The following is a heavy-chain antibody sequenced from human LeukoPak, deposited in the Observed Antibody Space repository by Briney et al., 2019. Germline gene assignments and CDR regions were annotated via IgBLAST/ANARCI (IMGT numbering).Heavy chain of an antibody. Sequence: GGSLRLSCAASGFTFSSYWMSWVRQAPGKGLEWVANIKQDGSEKYYVDSVKGRFTISRDNAKNSLYLQMNSLRAEDTAVYYCARLIDSYYYDSSGYYQYYFDYWGQGTLVTVSS. CDR1: GFTFSSYW. CDR2: IKQDGSEK. CDR3: ARLIDSYYYDSSGYYQYYFDY. D-gene: IGHD3-22*01. J-gene: IGHJ4*02. V-gene: IGHV3-7*01.